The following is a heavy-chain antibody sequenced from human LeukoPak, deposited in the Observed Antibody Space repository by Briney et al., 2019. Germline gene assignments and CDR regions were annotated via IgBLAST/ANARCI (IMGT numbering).Heavy chain of an antibody. Sequence: SGRSLRLSCAASGFTFSSYGMHWVRQAPGKGPEWVAVISYDGSNKYYADSVKGRFTISRDNSKNTLYLQMNSLRAEDTAVYYCAKDGQTMIPYYFDYWGQGTLVTVSS. J-gene: IGHJ4*02. D-gene: IGHD3-22*01. V-gene: IGHV3-30*18. CDR3: AKDGQTMIPYYFDY. CDR2: ISYDGSNK. CDR1: GFTFSSYG.